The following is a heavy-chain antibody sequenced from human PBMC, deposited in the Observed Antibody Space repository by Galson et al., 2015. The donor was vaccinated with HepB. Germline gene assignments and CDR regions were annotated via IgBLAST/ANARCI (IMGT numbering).Heavy chain of an antibody. D-gene: IGHD2-2*02. CDR2: ISAYNGNT. Sequence: SVKVSCKASGYTFTSYGISWVRQAPGQGLEWMGWISAYNGNTNYAQKLQGRVTMTTDTSTSTAYMELRSLRSDDTAVYYCARDLVVVPAAIVGYYYGMDVWGQGTTVTVSS. J-gene: IGHJ6*02. V-gene: IGHV1-18*04. CDR1: GYTFTSYG. CDR3: ARDLVVVPAAIVGYYYGMDV.